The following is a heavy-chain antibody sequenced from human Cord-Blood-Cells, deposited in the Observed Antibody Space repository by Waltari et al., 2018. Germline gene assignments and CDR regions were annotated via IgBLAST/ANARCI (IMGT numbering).Heavy chain of an antibody. CDR3: ARPNGDDDAFDI. CDR2: IYYSGRR. V-gene: IGHV4-39*01. Sequence: QLQLQESAPGLVKPSETLSLTCTVSGASISSSRSYWGRIRQPPGKGLEWIGNIYYSGRRYYTQALQSRVTISVDTSKNQFSLKLSFVTAADSAVYYCARPNGDDDAFDIWGQGTMVTVSS. D-gene: IGHD4-17*01. CDR1: GASISSSRSY. J-gene: IGHJ3*02.